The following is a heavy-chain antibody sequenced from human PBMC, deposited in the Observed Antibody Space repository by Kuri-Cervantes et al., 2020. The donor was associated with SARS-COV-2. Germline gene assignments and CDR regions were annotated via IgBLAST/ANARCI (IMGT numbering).Heavy chain of an antibody. CDR3: ARGKQLADFDY. J-gene: IGHJ4*02. Sequence: SETLSLTCAVYGGSFSGYYWSWIRQPPGKGLEWIGYIYHSGSTYYNPSLKSRVTISVDTSKNQFSLKLSSVTAADTAVYYCARGKQLADFDYWGQGTLVTVSS. D-gene: IGHD6-6*01. V-gene: IGHV4-34*01. CDR1: GGSFSGYY. CDR2: IYHSGST.